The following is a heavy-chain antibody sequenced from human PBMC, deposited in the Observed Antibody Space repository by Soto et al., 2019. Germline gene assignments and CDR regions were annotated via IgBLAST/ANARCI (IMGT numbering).Heavy chain of an antibody. CDR3: AKTEEGAKNDYGMDV. Sequence: GESLKISCLGSGYKGSTWHNFTSYWIAWVRQKPGEGLEWMGFSYPGDSENRYSPSLQGQVTISAGKSINNAYLQGGSLKASKTVMYYCAKTEEGAKNDYGMDVWGQGTMVTVSS. CDR1: GYKGSTWHNFTSYW. CDR2: SYPGDSEN. V-gene: IGHV5-51*01. D-gene: IGHD2-15*01. J-gene: IGHJ6*02.